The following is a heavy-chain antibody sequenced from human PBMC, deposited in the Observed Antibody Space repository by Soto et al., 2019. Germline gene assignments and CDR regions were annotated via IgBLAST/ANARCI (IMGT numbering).Heavy chain of an antibody. J-gene: IGHJ4*02. CDR1: GFTFSIFA. D-gene: IGHD3-9*01. V-gene: IGHV3-49*04. CDR2: IRSKAYGGTT. Sequence: PGGSLRLSCAASGFTFSIFAMSWVRQAPGKGLEWVGFIRSKAYGGTTEYAASVKGRFTISRDDSKSIAYLQMNSLKTEDTAVYYCTRDPSNYDILTGSQADYWGQGTLVTVSS. CDR3: TRDPSNYDILTGSQADY.